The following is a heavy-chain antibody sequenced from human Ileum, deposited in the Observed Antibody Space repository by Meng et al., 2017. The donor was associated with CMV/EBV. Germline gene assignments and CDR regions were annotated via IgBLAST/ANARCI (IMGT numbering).Heavy chain of an antibody. J-gene: IGHJ4*02. CDR2: INHSGST. D-gene: IGHD3-22*01. CDR3: ARAEEYYYDSRGYYFSDY. CDR1: SEHFSGYY. V-gene: IGHV4-34*01. Sequence: QVQSREVGAGLLKPSETLSLTCAGYSEHFSGYYWSWIRQPPGKGLEWIGEINHSGSTNYNPSLKSRVTISADTSKNQFSLKLSSVTAADTALYYCARAEEYYYDSRGYYFSDYWGQGTLVTVSS.